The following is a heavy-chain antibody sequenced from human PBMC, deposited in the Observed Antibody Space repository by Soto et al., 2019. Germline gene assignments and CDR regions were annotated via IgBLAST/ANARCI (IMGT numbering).Heavy chain of an antibody. CDR3: ARATYGGLTTG. V-gene: IGHV4-59*01. Sequence: SETLSLTCSVSGTSIESYYWTWLRQAPGKGPEWIGYMSYSGTSDFNPSLKSRVSIIVDTSKSQFSLKLNFVTAADTAIYYCARATYGGLTTGWGPGTPVTVSS. CDR1: GTSIESYY. D-gene: IGHD4-17*01. CDR2: MSYSGTS. J-gene: IGHJ4*02.